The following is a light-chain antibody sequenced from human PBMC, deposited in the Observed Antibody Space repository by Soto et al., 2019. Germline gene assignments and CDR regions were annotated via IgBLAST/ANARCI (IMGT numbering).Light chain of an antibody. Sequence: DIQMTQSPSTLSASVGDRVTITCRASQSISSWLAWYQQKPGKAPKLLVYKASNLNSGVPSRFSGSGSGTEFTLTISSLQPDDFASHYCQQYDRWYTFGQGTKLEIK. CDR2: KAS. CDR3: QQYDRWYT. J-gene: IGKJ2*01. V-gene: IGKV1-5*03. CDR1: QSISSW.